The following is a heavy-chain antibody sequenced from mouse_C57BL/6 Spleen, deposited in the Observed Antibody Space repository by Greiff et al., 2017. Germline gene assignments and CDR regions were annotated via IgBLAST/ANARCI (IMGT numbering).Heavy chain of an antibody. D-gene: IGHD4-1*01. CDR1: GYTFTSYW. V-gene: IGHV1-69*01. J-gene: IGHJ3*01. CDR3: ARGLWDGFAY. CDR2: IDPSDSYT. Sequence: VKLQQPGAELVMPGASVKLSCKASGYTFTSYWMHWVKQRPGQGLEWIGEIDPSDSYTNYNQKFKSKSTLTVDKSSSTAYMQLSSLTSEDSAVYYCARGLWDGFAYWGQGTLVTVSA.